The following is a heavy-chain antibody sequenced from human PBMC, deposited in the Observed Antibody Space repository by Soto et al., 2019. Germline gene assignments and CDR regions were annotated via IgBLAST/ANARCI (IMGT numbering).Heavy chain of an antibody. CDR1: GGTFSSYA. Sequence: SVKVSCKASGGTFSSYAISWVRQAPGQGLEWMGGIIPIFGTANYAQKFQGRVTITADESTSTAYMELSSLRSEDTAVYYCARHPGGWRRTTLENYYGMDVWGQGTTVTVSS. CDR3: ARHPGGWRRTTLENYYGMDV. J-gene: IGHJ6*02. V-gene: IGHV1-69*13. CDR2: IIPIFGTA. D-gene: IGHD1-1*01.